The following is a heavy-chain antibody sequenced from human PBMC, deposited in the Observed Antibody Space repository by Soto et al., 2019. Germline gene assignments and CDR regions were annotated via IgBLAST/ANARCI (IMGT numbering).Heavy chain of an antibody. CDR1: GDTFISYA. V-gene: IGHV1-3*01. J-gene: IGHJ4*02. CDR3: ARELQGLYYFDY. CDR2: INAGNGNT. D-gene: IGHD2-15*01. Sequence: ASVKVSCKASGDTFISYAIHWVRQAPGQRLEWMGWINAGNGNTKYSQKFQGRVTITRDTSASTAYMELTSLRSEDTAVYYCARELQGLYYFDYWGRGTPVTVSS.